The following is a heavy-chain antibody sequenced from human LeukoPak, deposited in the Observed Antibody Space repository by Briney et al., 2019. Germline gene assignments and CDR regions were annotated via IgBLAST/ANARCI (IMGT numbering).Heavy chain of an antibody. CDR3: ARGRVITGVWYDP. J-gene: IGHJ5*02. Sequence: GASVRVSCKASGYTFTDYAMNWVRQAPGQGLEWMGWINTNTGKPSYVQGFTGRFVFSLDTSVSTAYLQISSLKAEDTAVYYCARGRVITGVWYDPWGQGTLVTVSS. CDR1: GYTFTDYA. V-gene: IGHV7-4-1*02. CDR2: INTNTGKP. D-gene: IGHD1-14*01.